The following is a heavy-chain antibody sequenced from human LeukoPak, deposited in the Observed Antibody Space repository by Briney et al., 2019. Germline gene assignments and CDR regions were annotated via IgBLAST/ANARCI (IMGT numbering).Heavy chain of an antibody. D-gene: IGHD4-17*01. V-gene: IGHV3-23*01. CDR1: GFIFYDYS. Sequence: GGSLRLSCAASGFIFYDYSMNWVRQAPGKGLEWVSAITGSGGNRFYAGSVKGRFTISRDNSKNTLYLQMNSLRGDDTAVYYCAKDPNGDYIGAFDFQRWGQGTQVTVSS. CDR2: ITGSGGNR. J-gene: IGHJ1*01. CDR3: AKDPNGDYIGAFDFQR.